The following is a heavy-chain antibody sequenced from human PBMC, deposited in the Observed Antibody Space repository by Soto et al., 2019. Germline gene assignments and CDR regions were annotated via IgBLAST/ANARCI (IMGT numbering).Heavy chain of an antibody. CDR3: ARGAESGYYYYGMDV. J-gene: IGHJ6*02. V-gene: IGHV3-21*01. D-gene: IGHD3-10*01. CDR2: ISSSSSYI. CDR1: GFTFSSYS. Sequence: EVQLVESGGGLVKPGGSLRLSCAASGFTFSSYSMNWVRQAPGKGLEWVSSISSSSSYIYYADSVKGRFTISIDNAKNSLYLQMNSLRAEDTAVYYCARGAESGYYYYGMDVWGQGTTVTVSS.